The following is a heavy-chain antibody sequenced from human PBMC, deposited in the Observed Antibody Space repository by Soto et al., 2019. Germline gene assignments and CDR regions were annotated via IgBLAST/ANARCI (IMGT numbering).Heavy chain of an antibody. J-gene: IGHJ4*02. CDR1: GYTFTSYG. CDR2: ISAYNGNT. D-gene: IGHD3-22*01. Sequence: ASVKVSCKASGYTFTSYGISWVRQAPGQGLEWMGWISAYNGNTNYAQKLQGRVTMATDTSTSTAYMELRSLRSDDTAVYYCARYYYDSSGYPPRPVVIDYWGQGTLVTVSS. V-gene: IGHV1-18*04. CDR3: ARYYYDSSGYPPRPVVIDY.